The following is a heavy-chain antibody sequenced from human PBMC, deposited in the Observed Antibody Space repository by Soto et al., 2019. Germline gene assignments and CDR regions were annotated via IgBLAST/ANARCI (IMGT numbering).Heavy chain of an antibody. CDR3: ARGSWVQLWYYFDY. CDR1: GYTFTSYD. CDR2: MNPNSGNT. Sequence: QVQLVQSGAEVKKPGASVKVSCKASGYTFTSYDINWVRQATGQGLEGMGWMNPNSGNTGYAQKFQGRVTMTRNTSISTAYMELSSLRSEDTAVYYCARGSWVQLWYYFDYWGQGTLVTVSS. J-gene: IGHJ4*02. D-gene: IGHD5-18*01. V-gene: IGHV1-8*01.